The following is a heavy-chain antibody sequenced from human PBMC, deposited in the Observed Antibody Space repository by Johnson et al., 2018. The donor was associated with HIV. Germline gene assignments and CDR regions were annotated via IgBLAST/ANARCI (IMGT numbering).Heavy chain of an antibody. J-gene: IGHJ3*02. CDR1: GFTFSSYA. V-gene: IGHV3-30*14. Sequence: QVQLVESGGGVVQPGRSLRLSCAASGFTFSSYAMHWVRQTPGKGLEWVAIISYDGSNKYYSASVQGRFTISRDNSKNSLFLQMNSLRVEDTAVYYCARSGGYPNAFDMWGQGTLVTVPA. D-gene: IGHD6-13*01. CDR3: ARSGGYPNAFDM. CDR2: ISYDGSNK.